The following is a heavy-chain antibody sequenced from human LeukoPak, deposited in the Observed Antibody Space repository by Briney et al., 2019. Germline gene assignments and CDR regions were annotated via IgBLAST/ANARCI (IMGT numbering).Heavy chain of an antibody. J-gene: IGHJ4*02. V-gene: IGHV1-18*01. CDR2: ISAYNGNT. Sequence: GASVKVSCKASGYTFTSYGIGWVRQAPGQGLDGMGWISAYNGNTNYAQKLQGRVTMTTDTSTSTAYMELRSLRSDDTVVYYCARARQGFWTEWSDWGQGTLVTVSS. D-gene: IGHD3/OR15-3a*01. CDR3: ARARQGFWTEWSD. CDR1: GYTFTSYG.